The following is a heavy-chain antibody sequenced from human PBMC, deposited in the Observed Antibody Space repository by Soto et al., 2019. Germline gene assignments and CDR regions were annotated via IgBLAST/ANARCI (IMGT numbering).Heavy chain of an antibody. Sequence: EVQLVESGGGLVQPGGSLRLSCAASGFTFSSYSMNWVRQAPGKGLEWVSYISSSSSTIYYADSVKGRFTISSDNAKNSLYLQVTSLRDEDTAVSYCASGKDNAEGGYWGQGTLVTVSS. D-gene: IGHD1-1*01. V-gene: IGHV3-48*02. CDR3: ASGKDNAEGGY. CDR2: ISSSSSTI. CDR1: GFTFSSYS. J-gene: IGHJ4*02.